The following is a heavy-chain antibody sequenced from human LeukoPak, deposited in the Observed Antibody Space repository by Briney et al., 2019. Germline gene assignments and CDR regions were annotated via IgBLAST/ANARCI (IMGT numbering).Heavy chain of an antibody. CDR1: GGSFSDYF. V-gene: IGHV4-34*01. J-gene: IGHJ4*02. D-gene: IGHD3-10*01. CDR3: ARVFPRVAYYYGSGSYPYFDY. CDR2: INHSGST. Sequence: SETLSLTCAVYGGSFSDYFWSWIRQPPGKGLEWIGEINHSGSTNYNPSLKSRVTISVDTSKNQFSLKLSSVTAADTAAYYCARVFPRVAYYYGSGSYPYFDYWGQGTLVTVSS.